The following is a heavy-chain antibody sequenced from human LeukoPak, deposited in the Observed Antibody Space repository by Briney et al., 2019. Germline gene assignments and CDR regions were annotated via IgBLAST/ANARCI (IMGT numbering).Heavy chain of an antibody. CDR2: IYSGGSA. CDR3: ARAPQQRETRSTGNYYYYGMDV. J-gene: IGHJ6*02. Sequence: PGGSLRLSCAPSGVTLSSNYMSCVRDAPGEGLEWGSVIYSGGSAYYADSVKGRFTISRDNSKNTLYLQMNSLRAEDTAVYYCARAPQQRETRSTGNYYYYGMDVWGQGTTVTVSS. CDR1: GVTLSSNY. D-gene: IGHD6-25*01. V-gene: IGHV3-66*01.